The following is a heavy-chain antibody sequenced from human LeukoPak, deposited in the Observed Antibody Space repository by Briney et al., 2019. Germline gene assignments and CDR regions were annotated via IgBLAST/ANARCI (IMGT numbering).Heavy chain of an antibody. Sequence: AASVKVSCKASGYTFTGYYMHWVRQAPGQGLEWMGWINPNSGGTNYAQKFQGRVTMTRDTSISTAYMELSRLRSDDTAVYYCARDTSPQQLVPECAFDIWGQGTMVTVSS. CDR1: GYTFTGYY. V-gene: IGHV1-2*02. J-gene: IGHJ3*02. D-gene: IGHD6-13*01. CDR3: ARDTSPQQLVPECAFDI. CDR2: INPNSGGT.